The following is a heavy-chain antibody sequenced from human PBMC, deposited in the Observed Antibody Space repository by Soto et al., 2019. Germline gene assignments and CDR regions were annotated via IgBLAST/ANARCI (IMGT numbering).Heavy chain of an antibody. CDR1: GFTFSGSA. CDR3: AKEGYAIGWYWDS. J-gene: IGHJ4*02. CDR2: ITSSGSEV. V-gene: IGHV3-23*01. Sequence: GGSLRLSCAASGFTFSGSAMTWVRQAPGKWLEYVSSITSSGSEVFHAASVKGRFTMSRDNSKNMLYLQMNSLRAEDTAVYYCAKEGYAIGWYWDSWGEVAPGIISS. D-gene: IGHD6-13*01.